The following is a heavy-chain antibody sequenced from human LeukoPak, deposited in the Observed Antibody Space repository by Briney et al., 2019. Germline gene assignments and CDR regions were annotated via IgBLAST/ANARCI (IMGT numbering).Heavy chain of an antibody. J-gene: IGHJ6*02. CDR1: GFTFSSYA. D-gene: IGHD2-2*01. Sequence: GGSLRLSCAASGFTFSSYAMSWVRQALGKGLEWVSAISGSGGSTYYADSVKGRFTISRDNSKNTLYLQMNSLRAEDTAVYYCASCASVSCYPVYYYYGMDVWGQGTTVTVSS. CDR3: ASCASVSCYPVYYYYGMDV. V-gene: IGHV3-23*01. CDR2: ISGSGGST.